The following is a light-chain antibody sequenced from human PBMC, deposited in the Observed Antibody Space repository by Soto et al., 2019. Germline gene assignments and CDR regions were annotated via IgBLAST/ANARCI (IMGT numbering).Light chain of an antibody. CDR1: QSISRQ. J-gene: IGKJ1*01. V-gene: IGKV1-5*03. CDR3: RQYQSYWT. CDR2: QAS. Sequence: DIQMTQSPSTLSASVGDRVSITCRASQSISRQLAWYQQKPGKAPNLLIYQASNLETGVPSRFTGSGSGTEFTLTISSLQPEDLATYYCRQYQSYWTFGQGTKVEVK.